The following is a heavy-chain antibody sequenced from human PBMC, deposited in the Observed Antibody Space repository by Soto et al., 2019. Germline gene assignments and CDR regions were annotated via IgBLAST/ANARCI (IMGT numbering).Heavy chain of an antibody. CDR3: AKTTAGHYFDY. J-gene: IGHJ4*02. CDR2: ISASGDRT. V-gene: IGHV3-23*01. Sequence: EVQLLESGGGLVQPGGSLRLSCAASGFSFSSYDMYWVRQALGKGLEWVSGISASGDRTDHADPVKGRFTISRDNSKNALYLQMNSLRAEDTALYYCAKTTAGHYFDYWGQGTLVTVSS. CDR1: GFSFSSYD. D-gene: IGHD6-19*01.